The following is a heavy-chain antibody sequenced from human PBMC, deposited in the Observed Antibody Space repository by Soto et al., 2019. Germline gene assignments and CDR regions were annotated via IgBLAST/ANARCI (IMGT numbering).Heavy chain of an antibody. V-gene: IGHV4-34*01. J-gene: IGHJ6*03. Sequence: QVQLQQWGAGLLKPSETLSLTCAVYGGSFSGYYCSWIRQPPGKGLVWIGEINHSGSTNYNTSLKNRDTITVDTSNNQLSLKLSSVTAADTDVYYCARQRELPTFSGYYYYMDVWGKGTTVTVSS. D-gene: IGHD1-26*01. CDR3: ARQRELPTFSGYYYYMDV. CDR1: GGSFSGYY. CDR2: INHSGST.